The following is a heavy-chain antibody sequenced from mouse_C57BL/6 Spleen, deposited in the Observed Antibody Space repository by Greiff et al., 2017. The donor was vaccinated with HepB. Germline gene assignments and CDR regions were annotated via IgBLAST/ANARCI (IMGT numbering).Heavy chain of an antibody. V-gene: IGHV1-61*01. D-gene: IGHD2-3*01. J-gene: IGHJ2*01. CDR3: ARNDVGYFDY. Sequence: QVQLQQPGAELVRPGSSVKLSCKASGYTFTSYWMDWVKQRPGQGLEWIGNIYPSDSETHYNQKFKDKATLTVDKSSSTAYMQLSSLTSEDSAVYYCARNDVGYFDYWGQGTTLTVSS. CDR2: IYPSDSET. CDR1: GYTFTSYW.